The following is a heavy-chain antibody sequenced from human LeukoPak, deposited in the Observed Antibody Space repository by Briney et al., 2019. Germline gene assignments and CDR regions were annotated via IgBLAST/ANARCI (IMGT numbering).Heavy chain of an antibody. J-gene: IGHJ4*02. CDR3: ASSFSDDFWSGHF. V-gene: IGHV3-7*01. D-gene: IGHD3-3*01. Sequence: GGSLRLSCAASRVTFTYWMSWVRQAPGKGLEWVANIKQDGSEKYYVDSVKGRFTISRDNAKKSLFLQMNSLRAQDTAVYYCASSFSDDFWSGHFWGQGTLVTVSS. CDR1: RVTFTYW. CDR2: IKQDGSEK.